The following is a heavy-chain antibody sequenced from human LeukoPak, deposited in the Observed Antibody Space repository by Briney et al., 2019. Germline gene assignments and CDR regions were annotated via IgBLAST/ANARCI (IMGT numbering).Heavy chain of an antibody. CDR2: LYNTGNT. CDR1: GFTVNSNY. D-gene: IGHD6-13*01. Sequence: GGSLRLSCAASGFTVNSNYLSWVRQAPGEGLEWVSTLYNTGNTYYANSVKGRFSISRDNSKNTLFLQMNSLRAEGTAVYYCARLTADGRLYFVDWGPGTLVTVSS. J-gene: IGHJ4*02. V-gene: IGHV3-53*01. CDR3: ARLTADGRLYFVD.